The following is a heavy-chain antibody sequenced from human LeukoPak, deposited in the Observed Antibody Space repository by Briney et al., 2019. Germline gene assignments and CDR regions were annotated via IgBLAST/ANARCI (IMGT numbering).Heavy chain of an antibody. V-gene: IGHV3-64*02. CDR3: ARGYYSGSGRYYFDF. Sequence: PGGSLRLSCAASGFTFSSHAMSWVRQAPGTGLEYVSAISSNGGITYYAGSVKGRFTISRDNSKNTLFLQMSSLRVEDTAVYYCARGYYSGSGRYYFDFWGQGTLVTVSS. CDR2: ISSNGGIT. D-gene: IGHD3-10*01. J-gene: IGHJ4*02. CDR1: GFTFSSHA.